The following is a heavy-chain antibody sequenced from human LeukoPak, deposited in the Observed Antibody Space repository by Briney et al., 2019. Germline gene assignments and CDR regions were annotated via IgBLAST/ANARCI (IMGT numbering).Heavy chain of an antibody. Sequence: SETLSLTCAVYGGSFSGYYWSWIRQPPGKGLEWIGEINHSGSTNYNPSLKSRVTISEDTSKNQFSPKLNSVTAADTAVYYCVTGQWLVPVSYWGQGTVVTVSS. D-gene: IGHD6-19*01. J-gene: IGHJ4*02. CDR1: GGSFSGYY. CDR2: INHSGST. V-gene: IGHV4-34*01. CDR3: VTGQWLVPVSY.